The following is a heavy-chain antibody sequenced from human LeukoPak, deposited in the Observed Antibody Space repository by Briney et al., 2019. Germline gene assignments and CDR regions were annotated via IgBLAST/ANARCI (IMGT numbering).Heavy chain of an antibody. V-gene: IGHV4-39*07. CDR2: VYYIGIT. J-gene: IGHJ4*02. Sequence: SETLSLTCTVSGGSISSTIYYWGWIRQPPGKGLEWIGNVYYIGITYYNPSLKSRVTISVDTSKNQFSLKLSSVTAADTAVYYCARLSGPRGVDPSDYWGQGTLVTVSS. D-gene: IGHD3-10*01. CDR3: ARLSGPRGVDPSDY. CDR1: GGSISSTIYY.